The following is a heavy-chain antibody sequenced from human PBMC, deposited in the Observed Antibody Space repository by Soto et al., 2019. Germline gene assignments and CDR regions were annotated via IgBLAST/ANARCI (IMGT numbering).Heavy chain of an antibody. J-gene: IGHJ3*01. Sequence: GSLRLSCAAFGLTVSGKKYVAWVRQAPGKGLEWVSALYDVDGSFYADSVKGRFTTSSDSSKTTVYLQMNGLRPDDTAVYYCASWHEREHAYDVWGQGTTVTVSS. CDR1: GLTVSGKKY. CDR3: ASWHEREHAYDV. CDR2: LYDVDGS. D-gene: IGHD1-1*01. V-gene: IGHV3-53*01.